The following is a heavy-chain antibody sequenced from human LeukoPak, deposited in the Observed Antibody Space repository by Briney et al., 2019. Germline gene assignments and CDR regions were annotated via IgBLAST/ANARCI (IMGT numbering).Heavy chain of an antibody. D-gene: IGHD3-10*01. Sequence: GGSLRLSCAASGFTFSSYGMHWVRQAPGKGLEWVAVIWYDGSNKYYADSVKGRFTISRDNSKNTLYLQMNSLRAEDTAVYYCAREQNYYGSGSYSSQGDNWFDPWGQGTLVTVSS. J-gene: IGHJ5*02. V-gene: IGHV3-33*01. CDR1: GFTFSSYG. CDR3: AREQNYYGSGSYSSQGDNWFDP. CDR2: IWYDGSNK.